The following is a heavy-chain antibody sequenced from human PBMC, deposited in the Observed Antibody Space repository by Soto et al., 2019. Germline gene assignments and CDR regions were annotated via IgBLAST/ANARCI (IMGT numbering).Heavy chain of an antibody. Sequence: PSETLSLTCTVSGGSLSRGGYYWSWIRQDPGKGLEWIGDIYYSGSTYYNPSLKSRVTISVDTSKNQFSLKLSSVTAADTAVYYCARDASGYCSSTSCSYYFDYWGQGTLVTVSS. V-gene: IGHV4-31*02. J-gene: IGHJ4*02. CDR2: IYYSGST. CDR3: ARDASGYCSSTSCSYYFDY. D-gene: IGHD2-2*01. CDR1: GGSLSRGGYY.